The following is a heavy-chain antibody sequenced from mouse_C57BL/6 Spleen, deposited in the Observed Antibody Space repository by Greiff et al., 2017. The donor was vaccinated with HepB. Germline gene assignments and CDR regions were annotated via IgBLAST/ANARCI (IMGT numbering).Heavy chain of an antibody. V-gene: IGHV7-3*01. CDR1: GFTFTDYY. CDR2: IRNKANGYTT. J-gene: IGHJ2*01. Sequence: EVHLVESGGGLVQPGGSLSLSCAASGFTFTDYYMSWVRQPPGKALEWLGFIRNKANGYTTEYSASVKGRFTISRDNSQSILYLQMNALRAEDSATYYCARSPLRHYFDYWGQGTTLTVSS. D-gene: IGHD1-1*01. CDR3: ARSPLRHYFDY.